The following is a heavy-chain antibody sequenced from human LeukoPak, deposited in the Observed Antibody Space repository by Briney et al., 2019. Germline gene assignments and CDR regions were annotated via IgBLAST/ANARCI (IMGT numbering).Heavy chain of an antibody. CDR2: IWYDGSNK. CDR3: ARDRSYSSGYYGGSLDY. V-gene: IGHV3-33*01. CDR1: GFTFSTYG. Sequence: EGSLRLSCAASGFTFSTYGMHWVRQAPGKGLEWVAIIWYDGSNKYYADSVKGRFTISRDNSKNTLYLQMNSLRAEDTAVYYCARDRSYSSGYYGGSLDYWGQGTLVTVSS. J-gene: IGHJ4*02. D-gene: IGHD3-22*01.